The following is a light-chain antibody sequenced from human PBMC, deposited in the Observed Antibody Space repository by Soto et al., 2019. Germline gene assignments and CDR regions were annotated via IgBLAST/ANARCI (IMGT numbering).Light chain of an antibody. CDR2: DAS. V-gene: IGKV1-27*01. Sequence: DIQMTQSPSSLSASVGVRVTITCRASQGISNFLAWYQQKPGKVPKLLIYDASTLQSGVPSRFSGSGSGTDFTLTISSLQPEDVATYYCQKYNSAPRAFGQGTKVEIK. J-gene: IGKJ1*01. CDR3: QKYNSAPRA. CDR1: QGISNF.